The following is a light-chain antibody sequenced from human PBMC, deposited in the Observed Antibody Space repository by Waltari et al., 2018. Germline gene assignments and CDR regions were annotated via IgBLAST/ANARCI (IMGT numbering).Light chain of an antibody. V-gene: IGKV1-5*03. CDR3: QQYKTYSPWA. Sequence: DIQMTQSPSTLSASIGDTVTITCRASRGISRWLAWYQQKPGKAPNLLISKASTLESGVPSRFNGSGSGTQFSLTLSSLQPDDFATYYCQQYKTYSPWAFGQGTKVEIK. J-gene: IGKJ1*01. CDR2: KAS. CDR1: RGISRW.